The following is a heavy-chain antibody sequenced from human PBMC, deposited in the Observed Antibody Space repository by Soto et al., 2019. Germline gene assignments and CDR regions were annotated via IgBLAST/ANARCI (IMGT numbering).Heavy chain of an antibody. CDR1: GFTFSDYY. CDR2: SSSSSSYT. CDR3: AKDPTYYYDSSGYQDAFDI. V-gene: IGHV3-11*05. D-gene: IGHD3-22*01. J-gene: IGHJ3*02. Sequence: GGSLRLSCAASGFTFSDYYMSWIRQAPGKGLEWVSYSSSSSSYTNYADSVKGRFTISRDNAKNSLYLQMNSLRAEDTAVYYCAKDPTYYYDSSGYQDAFDIWGQGTMVTVSS.